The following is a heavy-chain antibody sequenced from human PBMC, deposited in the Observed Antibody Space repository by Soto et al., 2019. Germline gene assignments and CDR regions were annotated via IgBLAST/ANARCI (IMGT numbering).Heavy chain of an antibody. D-gene: IGHD4-17*01. CDR2: ISGRGGST. J-gene: IGHJ6*02. CDR3: AKDSTVTTSLYSYYYGLDV. V-gene: IGHV3-23*01. Sequence: GGSLRLSCAASGFTFNNYAMSWVRQAPDKGLEWVSAISGRGGSTYYADSVKGRFTISRDNSKNTLFLQMNSLRAEDTAVCYCAKDSTVTTSLYSYYYGLDVWGQGTTVTVSS. CDR1: GFTFNNYA.